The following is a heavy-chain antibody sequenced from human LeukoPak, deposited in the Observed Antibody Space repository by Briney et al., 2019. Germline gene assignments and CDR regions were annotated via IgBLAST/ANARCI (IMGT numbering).Heavy chain of an antibody. J-gene: IGHJ6*04. Sequence: GGSLRLSCAASGFTFSSYSMNWVRQAPGKGLEWVSSISSSSSYIYYADSVKGRFTISRDNAKNSLYLQMNSLRAEDTAVYYCARTSFPKNYYGSYVWGKGTTVTVSS. D-gene: IGHD2-21*01. CDR2: ISSSSSYI. V-gene: IGHV3-21*01. CDR1: GFTFSSYS. CDR3: ARTSFPKNYYGSYV.